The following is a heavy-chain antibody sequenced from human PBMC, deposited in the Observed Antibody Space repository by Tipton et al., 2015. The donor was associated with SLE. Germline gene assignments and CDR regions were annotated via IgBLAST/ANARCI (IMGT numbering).Heavy chain of an antibody. CDR2: ISYSETT. D-gene: IGHD2-15*01. V-gene: IGHV4-59*11. Sequence: TLSLTCTVSGGSISSHYWSWFRQPPGKGLEWIGYISYSETTHYNPSHKSRVTISVDTSKNQFSLKLRSVTAADTAVYYCAGAWQGYCSGGTCYVLDYWGQGTLVTVSS. CDR3: AGAWQGYCSGGTCYVLDY. J-gene: IGHJ4*02. CDR1: GGSISSHY.